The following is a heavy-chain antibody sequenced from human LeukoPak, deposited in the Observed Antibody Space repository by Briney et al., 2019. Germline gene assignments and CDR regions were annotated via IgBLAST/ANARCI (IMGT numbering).Heavy chain of an antibody. V-gene: IGHV4-59*08. CDR2: IYYSGST. J-gene: IGHJ4*02. CDR1: GGSISSYY. Sequence: PETLSLTCTVSGGSISSYYWSWIRQPPGKGLEWIGYIYYSGSTNYNPSLKSRVTISVDTSKNQFSLKLSSVTAADTAVYYCARGASGYPLGYWGQGTLVTVSS. CDR3: ARGASGYPLGY. D-gene: IGHD3-22*01.